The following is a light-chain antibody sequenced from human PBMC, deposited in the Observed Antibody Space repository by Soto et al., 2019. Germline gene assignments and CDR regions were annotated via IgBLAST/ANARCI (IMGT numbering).Light chain of an antibody. CDR1: SSNIGSNT. Sequence: QPVLTQPPSASGTPGQRVTISCSGSSSNIGSNTVNWYQQLPGTAPKLLIYSNNQRPSGVRDRFSGSKSGTSASLAISGLQSEDEADYYCAAWDDSLNGWVFGGGTKVTVL. J-gene: IGLJ3*02. CDR2: SNN. CDR3: AAWDDSLNGWV. V-gene: IGLV1-44*01.